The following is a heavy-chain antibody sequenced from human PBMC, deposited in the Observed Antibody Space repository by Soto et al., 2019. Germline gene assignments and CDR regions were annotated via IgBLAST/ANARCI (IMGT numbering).Heavy chain of an antibody. D-gene: IGHD3-16*01. V-gene: IGHV4-59*01. CDR2: IYYSGTT. J-gene: IGHJ6*02. Sequence: SETLSLTCTVSRGSINNYYWSWIRQPPGKGLEWIGYIYYSGTTNYNPSLKSRVTMSLDTSKNQFSLKLNSMTAADTAVYYCAINYVLQFLSGAYGVSGQGTAVTVSS. CDR1: RGSINNYY. CDR3: AINYVLQFLSGAYGV.